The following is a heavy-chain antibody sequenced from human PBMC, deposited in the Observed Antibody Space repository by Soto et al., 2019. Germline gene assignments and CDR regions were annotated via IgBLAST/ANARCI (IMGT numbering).Heavy chain of an antibody. CDR2: IGGSGSST. D-gene: IGHD2-15*01. Sequence: GGSLRLSCAASGFTFSSYAMIWVRQAPGKGLEWVSGIGGSGSSTYYADSVKGRFTISRDNSKNTLYLQMNSLRADDTAVYYCAKSLGYCNGNSCVGYYYYMTLCRTGTSVTVS. V-gene: IGHV3-23*01. J-gene: IGHJ6*03. CDR1: GFTFSSYA. CDR3: AKSLGYCNGNSCVGYYYYMTL.